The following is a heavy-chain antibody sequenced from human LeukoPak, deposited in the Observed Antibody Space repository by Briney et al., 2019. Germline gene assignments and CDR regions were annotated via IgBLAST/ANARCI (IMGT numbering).Heavy chain of an antibody. J-gene: IGHJ4*02. CDR1: GGTFSSYA. Sequence: SVKVSCKASGGTFSSYAISWVRQAPGQGLEWMGGIIPIFGTANYAQKFQGRVTITTDESTSTAYMELSSLGSEDTAVYYCANLHAPVVQYQGGYWGQGTLVTVSS. CDR2: IIPIFGTA. CDR3: ANLHAPVVQYQGGY. D-gene: IGHD2-2*01. V-gene: IGHV1-69*05.